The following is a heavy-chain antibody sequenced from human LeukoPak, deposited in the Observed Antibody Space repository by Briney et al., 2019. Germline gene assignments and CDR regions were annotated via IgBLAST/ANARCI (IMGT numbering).Heavy chain of an antibody. Sequence: PSETLSLTCTVSGGSISSYYWSWIRQPPGKGLEWIGYIYCSGSTNYNPSLKSRVTISVDTSKNQFSLKQSSVTAADTAVYYCASFRAAAGNFDYWGQGTLVTVSS. D-gene: IGHD6-13*01. CDR3: ASFRAAAGNFDY. CDR2: IYCSGST. J-gene: IGHJ4*02. CDR1: GGSISSYY. V-gene: IGHV4-59*08.